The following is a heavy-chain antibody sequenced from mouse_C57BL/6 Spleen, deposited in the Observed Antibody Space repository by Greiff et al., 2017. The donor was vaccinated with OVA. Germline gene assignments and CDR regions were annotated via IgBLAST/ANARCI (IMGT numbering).Heavy chain of an antibody. D-gene: IGHD4-1*01. CDR2: IDPSDSYT. CDR3: ASRGTAYDY. Sequence: QVQLQQPGAELVKPGASVKLSCKASGYTFTSYWMQWVKQRPGQGLEWIGEIDPSDSYTNYNQKFKGKATLTVDTSSSTAYMQLSSLTSEVSAVYYCASRGTAYDYWGEGTTLTVSS. CDR1: GYTFTSYW. J-gene: IGHJ2*01. V-gene: IGHV1-50*01.